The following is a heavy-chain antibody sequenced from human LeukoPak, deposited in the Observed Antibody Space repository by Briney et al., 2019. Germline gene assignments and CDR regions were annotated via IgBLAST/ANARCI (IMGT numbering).Heavy chain of an antibody. V-gene: IGHV1-69*06. Sequence: SVKRSCKASGGTFSSYAISWVREAPGQGLEWMGGIIPIFGTANYAQKFQGRVTITADKSTSTAYMELSSLRSEDTAVYYCAREPREVGATTVFDYWGQGTLVTVSS. J-gene: IGHJ4*02. D-gene: IGHD1-26*01. CDR1: GGTFSSYA. CDR3: AREPREVGATTVFDY. CDR2: IIPIFGTA.